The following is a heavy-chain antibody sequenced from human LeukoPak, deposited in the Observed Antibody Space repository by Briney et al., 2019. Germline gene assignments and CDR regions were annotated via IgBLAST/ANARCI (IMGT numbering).Heavy chain of an antibody. CDR2: IKEDGSEI. Sequence: GGSLRLSCVASGFTFSSYAMNWVRQAPGKGLEWVANIKEDGSEIYYVDVVKGRFTISRDNANNSLYLQMNSLGAEDTAVYYCARDLTPLIQLWPRSVDYNYGMDVWGQGTTVTVSS. J-gene: IGHJ6*02. CDR1: GFTFSSYA. V-gene: IGHV3-7*01. D-gene: IGHD5-24*01. CDR3: ARDLTPLIQLWPRSVDYNYGMDV.